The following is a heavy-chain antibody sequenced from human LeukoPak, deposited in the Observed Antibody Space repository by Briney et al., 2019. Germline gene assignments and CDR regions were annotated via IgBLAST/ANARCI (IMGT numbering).Heavy chain of an antibody. CDR2: INTNTGNP. CDR3: ARVAEYSSGWYDPFDY. J-gene: IGHJ4*02. D-gene: IGHD6-19*01. V-gene: IGHV7-4-1*02. Sequence: ASVKVSCKASGYSFTSYAMNWVRQAPGQGLEWMGWINTNTGNPTYAQGFTGRCVFSLDTSVSTAYLQISSLKAEDTAVYSCARVAEYSSGWYDPFDYWGQGTPVTVSS. CDR1: GYSFTSYA.